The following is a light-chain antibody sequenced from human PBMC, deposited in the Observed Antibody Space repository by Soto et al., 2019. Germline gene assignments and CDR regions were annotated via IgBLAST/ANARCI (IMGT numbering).Light chain of an antibody. Sequence: PGERATLSCRASPSVTNYLAWYQQKPGQAPRLLIYGAFNRATGIPARFSGSGSGTDFTLTISSLEPEDFAVYYCQQRNSWPPVTFGQGTRLEIK. V-gene: IGKV3-11*01. CDR2: GAF. J-gene: IGKJ5*01. CDR1: PSVTNY. CDR3: QQRNSWPPVT.